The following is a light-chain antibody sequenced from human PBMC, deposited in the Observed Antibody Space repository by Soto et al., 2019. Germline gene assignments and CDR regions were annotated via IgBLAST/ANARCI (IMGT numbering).Light chain of an antibody. Sequence: QSALTQPASVSGSPGQSITISCTGTSSDVGGYNYVSWYQQHPGKAPKLMIYDVSNRPSGVSSRFSGSKSGNTASLTISGLQAEDEADYYCSSYTSSSTLEVVFGGGTKVTVL. CDR3: SSYTSSSTLEVV. CDR1: SSDVGGYNY. V-gene: IGLV2-14*01. CDR2: DVS. J-gene: IGLJ2*01.